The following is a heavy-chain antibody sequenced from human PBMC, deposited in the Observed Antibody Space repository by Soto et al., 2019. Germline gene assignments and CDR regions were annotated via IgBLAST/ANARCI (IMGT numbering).Heavy chain of an antibody. CDR3: AKTAWIAAAGTKAAFDI. J-gene: IGHJ3*02. CDR1: GVSVCNSS. D-gene: IGHD6-13*01. CDR2: MSCDSGST. Sequence: VGSLALACAASGVSVCNSSMHVVRQAPGKGLVWVSRMSCDSGSTSHADSVKGRFTISRDNAKNSLYLQMNSLRAEDTALYYCAKTAWIAAAGTKAAFDIWGQGTMVTVSS. V-gene: IGHV3-74*01.